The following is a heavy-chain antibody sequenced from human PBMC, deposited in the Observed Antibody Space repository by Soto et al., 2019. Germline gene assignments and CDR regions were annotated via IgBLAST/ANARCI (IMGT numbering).Heavy chain of an antibody. CDR2: INHSGST. V-gene: IGHV4-34*01. J-gene: IGHJ4*02. Sequence: PSETLSLTCAVYGGSFSGYYWTWIRQPPGTGLEWIGEINHSGSTNYNPSLKSRVTISVDTSKNQFSLKLSSVTAADTAVYYCARGGRTIFGRYFAYWGQGTLVTVSS. D-gene: IGHD3-3*01. CDR1: GGSFSGYY. CDR3: ARGGRTIFGRYFAY.